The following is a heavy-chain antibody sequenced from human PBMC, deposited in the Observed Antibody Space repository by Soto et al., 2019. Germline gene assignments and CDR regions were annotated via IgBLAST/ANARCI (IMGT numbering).Heavy chain of an antibody. CDR3: RAQSSSSEYYFDY. J-gene: IGHJ4*02. CDR1: GYTFTSYA. Sequence: EASVKVSCKASGYTFTSYAMHWVRQAPGQRLEWMGRIIASNGIAKYSQKFQGRVTITADKSTSTAYMELSSLRSEDTAVYYCRAQSSSSEYYFDYWGQGTLVTVSS. V-gene: IGHV1-3*01. D-gene: IGHD6-6*01. CDR2: IIASNGIA.